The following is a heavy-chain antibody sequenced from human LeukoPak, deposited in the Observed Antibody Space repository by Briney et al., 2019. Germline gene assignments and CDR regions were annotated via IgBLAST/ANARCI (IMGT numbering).Heavy chain of an antibody. D-gene: IGHD7-27*01. CDR1: GFSISNYG. J-gene: IGHJ4*02. V-gene: IGHV3-21*01. CDR3: ARNWVYYFDY. CDR2: ITSSSSYI. Sequence: GGSLRLSCAGSGFSISNYGMNWVRQAPGKGLEWVSSITSSSSYIYYADSVKGRFTISRDNAENSLYLQMNSLRAEDTAVYYCARNWVYYFDYWGQGTLVTVSS.